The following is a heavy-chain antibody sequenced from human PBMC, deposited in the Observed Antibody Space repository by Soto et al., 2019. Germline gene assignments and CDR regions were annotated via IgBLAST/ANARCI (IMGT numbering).Heavy chain of an antibody. CDR1: TYTLSTFG. Sequence: QVQLVQSAAEVAEPGASVKLSCKASTYTLSTFGLSWVRQAPGQGLEWMGWSVATSGNTIYAQNFQGRVTVTTDRSTNTGYLELRSLTSDETALYYCARVAGYGSGSRHFDSWGQGTLVTVSS. D-gene: IGHD3-10*01. V-gene: IGHV1-18*01. CDR2: SVATSGNT. J-gene: IGHJ4*02. CDR3: ARVAGYGSGSRHFDS.